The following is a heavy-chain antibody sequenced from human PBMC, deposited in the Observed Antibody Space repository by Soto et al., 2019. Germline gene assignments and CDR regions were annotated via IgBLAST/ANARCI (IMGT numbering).Heavy chain of an antibody. D-gene: IGHD4-4*01. CDR2: IYPGDSDT. CDR3: ARRPSTTVTDPFDWFDP. Sequence: PGESLKISCKGSGYSFTSYWIGWVRQMPGKGLEWMGIIYPGDSDTRYSPSFQGQVTISADKSISTAYLQWSSLKASDTAMYYCARRPSTTVTDPFDWFDPWGQGTLVTVS. V-gene: IGHV5-51*01. CDR1: GYSFTSYW. J-gene: IGHJ5*02.